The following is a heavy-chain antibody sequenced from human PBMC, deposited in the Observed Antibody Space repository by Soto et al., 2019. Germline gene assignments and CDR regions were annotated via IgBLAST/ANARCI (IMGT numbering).Heavy chain of an antibody. J-gene: IGHJ4*02. D-gene: IGHD3-22*01. Sequence: SETLSLTCTVSGGSISSSTCHWGWIRQPPGKGLEWIGSIKYSGTTFYNPPLKSRVTLSVDTSKNQFALKLSSVTAADTAVYYCASSNEEGYYDSSGYYQWGQGTLVTVSS. V-gene: IGHV4-39*01. CDR2: IKYSGTT. CDR3: ASSNEEGYYDSSGYYQ. CDR1: GGSISSSTCH.